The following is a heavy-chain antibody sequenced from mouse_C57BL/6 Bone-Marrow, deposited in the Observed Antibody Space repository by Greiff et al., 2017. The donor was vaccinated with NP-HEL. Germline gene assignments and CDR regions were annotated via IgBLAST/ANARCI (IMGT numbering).Heavy chain of an antibody. CDR1: GFTFSSYA. CDR3: ARDPIPYIITTVPYYFDY. J-gene: IGHJ2*01. D-gene: IGHD1-1*01. Sequence: EVMLVESGGGLVKPGGSLKLSCAASGFTFSSYAMSWVRQTPEKRLEWVATISDGGSYTYYPDNVKGRFTISRDNAKNNLYLQMSHLKSEDTAMYYCARDPIPYIITTVPYYFDYWGQGTTLTVSS. V-gene: IGHV5-4*01. CDR2: ISDGGSYT.